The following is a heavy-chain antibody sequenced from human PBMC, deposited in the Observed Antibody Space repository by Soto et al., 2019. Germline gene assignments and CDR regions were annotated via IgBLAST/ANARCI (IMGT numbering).Heavy chain of an antibody. J-gene: IGHJ4*02. D-gene: IGHD3-10*01. CDR3: ARQTKSYLYYFDY. V-gene: IGHV4-28*01. CDR2: IYYSGTT. CDR1: GYSISSSNW. Sequence: SETLSLTCAVSGYSISSSNWWGWIRQPPGKGLEWIGYIYYSGTTYYNPSLKSRVTMSVDTSKNQFSLELSSVTAADTAVYYCARQTKSYLYYFDYWGQGRQVTVSS.